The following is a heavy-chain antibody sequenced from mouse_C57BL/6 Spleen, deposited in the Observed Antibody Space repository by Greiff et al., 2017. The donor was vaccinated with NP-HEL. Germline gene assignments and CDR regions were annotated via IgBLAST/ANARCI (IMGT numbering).Heavy chain of an antibody. CDR2: IYPGDGDT. CDR1: GYAFSSSW. D-gene: IGHD1-1*01. V-gene: IGHV1-82*01. CDR3: ARGYYGSSYGFDY. J-gene: IGHJ2*01. Sequence: VQLQESGPELVKPGASVKISCKASGYAFSSSWMNWVKQRPGKGLEWIGRIYPGDGDTNYNGKFKGKATLTADKSSSTAYMQLSSLTSEDSAVYVCARGYYGSSYGFDYWGQGTTLSVSS.